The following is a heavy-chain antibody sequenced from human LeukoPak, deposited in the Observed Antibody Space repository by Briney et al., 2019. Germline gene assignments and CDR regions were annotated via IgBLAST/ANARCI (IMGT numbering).Heavy chain of an antibody. V-gene: IGHV4-39*01. CDR3: ASVHVQGLSGYSYFDS. D-gene: IGHD5-12*01. CDR2: ILHSGGT. J-gene: IGHJ4*02. CDR1: GGSITTSYYN. Sequence: LETLCLSCTVSGGSITTSYYNWGLIRPPPGKGLEWIGTILHSGGTYYNAPLESRVTISVDTSKNLFSLNLRSVTAADTAVYYCASVHVQGLSGYSYFDSWGQGILVTVSS.